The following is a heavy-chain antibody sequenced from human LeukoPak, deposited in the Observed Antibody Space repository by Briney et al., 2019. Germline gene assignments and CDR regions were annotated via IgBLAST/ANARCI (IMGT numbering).Heavy chain of an antibody. CDR1: GFPFRNYW. CDR2: LNSDATIT. V-gene: IGHV3-74*01. CDR3: ARDGDGSDYYYYYYGMDV. D-gene: IGHD3-10*01. Sequence: GGSLRLSCTASGFPFRNYWMHWVRQAPGKGLVWISRLNSDATITSYADSVKGRFTISRDNVKNTLYLQMNSLRAEDTAVYYCARDGDGSDYYYYYYGMDVWGQGTTVTVSS. J-gene: IGHJ6*02.